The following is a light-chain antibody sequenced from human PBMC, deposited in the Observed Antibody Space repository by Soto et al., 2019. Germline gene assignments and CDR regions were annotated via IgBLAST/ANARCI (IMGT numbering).Light chain of an antibody. Sequence: EIVMTQSPATLSVSPGERATLSCRASQSIYTNLGWYQQKVGQAPRLLIYGASIRATGIPARFSGSGSGTEFTLTINGLRSQVSEAYYCLQYNQLPPFTFGQGTRLEIK. V-gene: IGKV3-15*01. CDR1: QSIYTN. J-gene: IGKJ5*01. CDR3: LQYNQLPPFT. CDR2: GAS.